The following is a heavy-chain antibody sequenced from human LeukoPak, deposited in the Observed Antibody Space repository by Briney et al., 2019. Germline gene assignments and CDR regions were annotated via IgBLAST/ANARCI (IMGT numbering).Heavy chain of an antibody. CDR3: ARGVTMILVVTYFDY. CDR1: GFTFSSYS. J-gene: IGHJ4*02. V-gene: IGHV3-48*02. Sequence: GGSLRLSCAASGFTFSSYSMNWVRQAPGKGLEWVSYISSSSSTIYYADSVKGRFTITRDNAKNSLYLQMNSLRDEDTAVYYCARGVTMILVVTYFDYWGQGTLVTVS. D-gene: IGHD3-22*01. CDR2: ISSSSSTI.